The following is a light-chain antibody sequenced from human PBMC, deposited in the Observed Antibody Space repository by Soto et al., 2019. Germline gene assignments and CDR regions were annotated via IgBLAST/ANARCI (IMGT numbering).Light chain of an antibody. CDR1: SSDVGGYNY. Sequence: QSALTQPASVFGSPGQSITISCTGTSSDVGGYNYVSWYQQHPGKAPKLMIYHVSNRPSGVSNRFSGSKSGNTASLTISGLQAEDEADYYCSSYASSSTLYVFGAGTKLTVL. V-gene: IGLV2-14*03. CDR2: HVS. CDR3: SSYASSSTLYV. J-gene: IGLJ1*01.